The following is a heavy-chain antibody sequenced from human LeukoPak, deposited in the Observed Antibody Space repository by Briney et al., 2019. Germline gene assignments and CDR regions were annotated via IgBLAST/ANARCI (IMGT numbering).Heavy chain of an antibody. J-gene: IGHJ3*02. CDR3: ARVSSASGAFVI. CDR2: INPNSGGT. CDR1: GYTFTGYF. Sequence: GASVKVSCKASGYTFTGYFLHWVRQAPGQGLEWMGWINPNSGGTNYAQKFQGRVTMTRDTSISAAYMDLSSLRFDDTAVYYCARVSSASGAFVIWGQGTMVTVSS. V-gene: IGHV1-2*02. D-gene: IGHD6-25*01.